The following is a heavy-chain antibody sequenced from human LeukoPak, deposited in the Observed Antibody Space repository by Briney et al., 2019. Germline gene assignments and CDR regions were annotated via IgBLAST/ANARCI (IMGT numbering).Heavy chain of an antibody. V-gene: IGHV1-69*05. CDR3: ARASSGYSSGMKPFDY. J-gene: IGHJ4*02. Sequence: SVKVSCKASGGTFSSYAISWVRQAPGQGLEWMGGIITIFGTANYAQKFQGRVTITTDESTSTAYMELSSLRSEDTAVYYCARASSGYSSGMKPFDYWGQGTLVTVSS. D-gene: IGHD6-19*01. CDR1: GGTFSSYA. CDR2: IITIFGTA.